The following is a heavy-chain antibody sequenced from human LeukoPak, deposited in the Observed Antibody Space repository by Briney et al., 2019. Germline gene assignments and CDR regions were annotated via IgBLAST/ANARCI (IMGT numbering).Heavy chain of an antibody. CDR1: GGSISSGGYS. CDR2: IYHSGST. D-gene: IGHD6-13*01. J-gene: IGHJ6*04. CDR3: ARDSSSWFYGMDV. V-gene: IGHV4-30-2*01. Sequence: SQTLSLTCAVSGGSISSGGYSWSWIRQPPGKGLEWIGYIYHSGSTYYNPSLKSRVTISVDRSKNQFSLKLSSVTAADTAVYYRARDSSSWFYGMDVWGKGTTVTVSS.